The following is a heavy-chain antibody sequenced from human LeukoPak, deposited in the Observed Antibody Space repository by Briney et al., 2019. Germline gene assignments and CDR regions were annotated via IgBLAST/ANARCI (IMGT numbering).Heavy chain of an antibody. CDR3: ARGGITMIVVDPYYFDY. Sequence: PGGSLRLSCAASGFTFSSYSMNWVRQAPGKGLEWVSSISSSSYYIYYADSVKGRFTISRDNAKNSLYLQMNGLRAEDTAVYYCARGGITMIVVDPYYFDYWGQGTLVTVSS. CDR2: ISSSSYYI. CDR1: GFTFSSYS. V-gene: IGHV3-21*04. J-gene: IGHJ4*02. D-gene: IGHD3-22*01.